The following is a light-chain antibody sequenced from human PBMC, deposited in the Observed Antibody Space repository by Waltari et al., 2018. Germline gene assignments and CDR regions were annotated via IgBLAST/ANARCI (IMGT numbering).Light chain of an antibody. CDR3: AAWDDSLSGVV. J-gene: IGLJ2*01. V-gene: IGLV1-44*01. Sequence: QSVLTQPPSASGTPGQRVTISCSGRSSNIGGNTVAWYQQVPGAAPKLLIYIDNERPSGVPDRFSGSKSGTSASLAISGLQSEDEALYYGAAWDDSLSGVVFGGGTKLTVL. CDR1: SSNIGGNT. CDR2: IDN.